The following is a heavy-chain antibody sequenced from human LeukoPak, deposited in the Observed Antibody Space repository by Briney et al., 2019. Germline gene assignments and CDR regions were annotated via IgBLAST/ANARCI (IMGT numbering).Heavy chain of an antibody. D-gene: IGHD3-10*01. Sequence: ATVKISCKVSGYTFTDYYVHWVQQAPGKGLEWMGLVDPEDGETIYAEKFQGTVTITADTSTDTAYMELSSLRSEDTAVYYCATGRKYGSGSYLDYWGQGTLVTVSS. CDR1: GYTFTDYY. J-gene: IGHJ4*02. V-gene: IGHV1-69-2*01. CDR3: ATGRKYGSGSYLDY. CDR2: VDPEDGET.